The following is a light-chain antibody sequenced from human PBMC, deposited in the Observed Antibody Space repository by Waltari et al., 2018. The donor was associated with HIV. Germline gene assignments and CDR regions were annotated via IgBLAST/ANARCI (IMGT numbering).Light chain of an antibody. J-gene: IGLJ2*01. Sequence: QSVLTQPPAVSAAPGQKVAIACSGTTSNIGNNFVCWYQKLQGTAPKLLIFENQKRPSGVSDRFSASKSGTSATLAITGLHTGDEAEYYCGTWDTSLNAGVFGGGTKVSVL. CDR2: ENQ. V-gene: IGLV1-51*01. CDR3: GTWDTSLNAGV. CDR1: TSNIGNNF.